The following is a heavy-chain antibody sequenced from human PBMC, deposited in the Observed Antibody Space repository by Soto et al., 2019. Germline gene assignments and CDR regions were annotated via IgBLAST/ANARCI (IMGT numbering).Heavy chain of an antibody. V-gene: IGHV3-23*01. CDR3: AKRRGAGGHFDY. J-gene: IGHJ4*02. Sequence: DVQLLESGGGLVQPEGSLRLSCAASGCTFSSYAMGWVRQGPGKGLEWVAVVSIGGSTHYADSVRGRFTISRDNSKNTLSRQMNSLTDEDTAVYFCAKRRGAGGHFDYWGQGALVTVSS. CDR1: GCTFSSYA. CDR2: VSIGGST. D-gene: IGHD2-15*01.